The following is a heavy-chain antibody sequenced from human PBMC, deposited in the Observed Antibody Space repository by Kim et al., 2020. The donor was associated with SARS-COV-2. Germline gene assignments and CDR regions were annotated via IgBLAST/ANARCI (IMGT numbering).Heavy chain of an antibody. V-gene: IGHV4-34*01. Sequence: GSTHYNPSLKSRVTISVDTSKNQFSLKLSSVTAADTAVYYCARLRRGVYWGQGTLVTVSS. CDR2: GST. J-gene: IGHJ4*02. D-gene: IGHD3-10*01. CDR3: ARLRRGVY.